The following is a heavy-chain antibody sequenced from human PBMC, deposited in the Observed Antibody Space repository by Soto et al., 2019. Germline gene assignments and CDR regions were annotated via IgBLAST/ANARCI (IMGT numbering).Heavy chain of an antibody. CDR3: ARGPPAYCGGDCYFWWFDP. CDR2: IYYSGST. Sequence: KTSETLSLTCTVSGGSISSYYWSWIRQPPGKGLEWIGYIYYSGSTNYNPSLKSRVTISVDTSKNQFSLKLSSVTAADTAVYYCARGPPAYCGGDCYFWWFDPWGQGTLVTVSS. V-gene: IGHV4-59*01. CDR1: GGSISSYY. J-gene: IGHJ5*02. D-gene: IGHD2-21*02.